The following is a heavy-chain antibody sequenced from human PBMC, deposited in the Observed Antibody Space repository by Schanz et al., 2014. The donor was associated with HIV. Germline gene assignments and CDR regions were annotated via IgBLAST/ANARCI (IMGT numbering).Heavy chain of an antibody. CDR1: GGRFSRYA. D-gene: IGHD2-21*01. CDR2: IIPIFGAA. CDR3: ARDDVLDSLAS. Sequence: QVQLVQSGAEVKKPGSSVKVSCESSGGRFSRYAINWVRQAPGHALEWMGGIIPIFGAAKNAPKFQGRVTITADESTSTAYMELTGLNPEDTAIYYCARDDVLDSLASWGQGTLVTVSS. J-gene: IGHJ5*02. V-gene: IGHV1-69*01.